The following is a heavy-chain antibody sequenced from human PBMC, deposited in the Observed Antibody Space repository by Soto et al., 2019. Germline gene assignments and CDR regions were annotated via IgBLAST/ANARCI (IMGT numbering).Heavy chain of an antibody. CDR3: AREGTPSLN. Sequence: SVKVSCKASGYTFTRSGISWVRQAPGQGPEWMGVINPIADRTNYAQKFQGRVTITTDESTSTAYMELSSLRYEDTAVYYCAREGTPSLNWG. D-gene: IGHD2-2*01. CDR2: INPIADRT. CDR1: GYTFTRSG. J-gene: IGHJ1*01. V-gene: IGHV1-69*05.